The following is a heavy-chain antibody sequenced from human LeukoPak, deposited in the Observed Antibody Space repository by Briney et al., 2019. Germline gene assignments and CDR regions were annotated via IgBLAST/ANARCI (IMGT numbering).Heavy chain of an antibody. Sequence: GGSLRLSWAGAGFTFSRYSMSWVRQAPGKGLEWVSSISTSSIYIYYADSVKGRFTISRDNARNSLFLQLDSLRAEDTAVYYCARGSSNSGSYYDYFDYWDQGALVTVSS. CDR1: GFTFSRYS. D-gene: IGHD1-26*01. CDR2: ISTSSIYI. CDR3: ARGSSNSGSYYDYFDY. V-gene: IGHV3-21*01. J-gene: IGHJ4*02.